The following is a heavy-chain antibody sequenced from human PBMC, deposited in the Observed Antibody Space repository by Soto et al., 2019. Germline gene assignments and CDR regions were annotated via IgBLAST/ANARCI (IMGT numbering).Heavy chain of an antibody. D-gene: IGHD3-3*01. CDR3: ATGNVDLMLEY. Sequence: QVQLQESGPGLVKPSETLSLTCVVSDGSISSYDWWTWVRQPPGKGLEWIGKMYHSGGADYSPSLKSRVTISADSSKNHFSLRLTGVTAADTAVYYCATGNVDLMLEYWGQGTQVAVSS. CDR2: MYHSGGA. J-gene: IGHJ4*02. CDR1: DGSISSYDW. V-gene: IGHV4-4*02.